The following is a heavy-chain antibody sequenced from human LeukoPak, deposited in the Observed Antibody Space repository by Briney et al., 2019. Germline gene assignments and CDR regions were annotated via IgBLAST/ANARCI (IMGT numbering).Heavy chain of an antibody. CDR3: ARARSTYYDILTGYYRSVSSAFDI. V-gene: IGHV1-18*01. D-gene: IGHD3-9*01. CDR2: ISAYNGNT. Sequence: ASVKVSCKASGYTFTNYGISWVRQAPGQGLEWMGWISAYNGNTNYAQKFQGRVTMTTDTSTSTAYMELRSLRSDDTAVYYCARARSTYYDILTGYYRSVSSAFDIWGQGTMVTVSS. J-gene: IGHJ3*02. CDR1: GYTFTNYG.